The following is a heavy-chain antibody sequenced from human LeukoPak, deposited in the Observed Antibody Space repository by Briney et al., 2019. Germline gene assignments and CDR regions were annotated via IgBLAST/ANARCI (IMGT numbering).Heavy chain of an antibody. V-gene: IGHV4-34*01. Sequence: TSETLSLTCAVYGGSFSGYYWSWIRQPPGNGLEWIGEINHSGSTNYNPSLKSRVTISVDTSKNQFSLKLSSVTAADTAVYYCAITPSSAVLINWFDPWGQGTLVTVSS. CDR1: GGSFSGYY. D-gene: IGHD1-26*01. CDR2: INHSGST. J-gene: IGHJ5*02. CDR3: AITPSSAVLINWFDP.